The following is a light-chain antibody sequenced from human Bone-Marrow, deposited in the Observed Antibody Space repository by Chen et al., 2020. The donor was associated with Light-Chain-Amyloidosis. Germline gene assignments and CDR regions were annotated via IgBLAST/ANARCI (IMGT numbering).Light chain of an antibody. CDR1: STDVGHYNL. Sequence: QSALTQPASVAGSVGQSLTISCTGTSTDVGHYNLVSWYQQHPGEAPKLMIYEDSERPSGVSNRFSGSKSGNTASLTISGLQTEDQADYYCCSSSDTDTLIFGTGTRLTVL. V-gene: IGLV2-23*01. CDR2: EDS. J-gene: IGLJ2*01. CDR3: CSSSDTDTLI.